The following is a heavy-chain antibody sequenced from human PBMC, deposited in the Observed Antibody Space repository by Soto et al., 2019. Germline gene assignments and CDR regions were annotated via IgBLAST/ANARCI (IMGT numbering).Heavy chain of an antibody. CDR2: ISYDGSNK. J-gene: IGHJ2*01. Sequence: QVQLVESGGGVVQPGRSLRLSCAASGFTFSSYAMHWVRQAPGKGLEWVAVISYDGSNKYYADSVKGRFTNSRDNSKXXXXXXXXXXXXXXXXXXXXXXXXXXXTXXXLWYFDLWGRGTLVTVSS. V-gene: IGHV3-30-3*01. CDR1: GFTFSSYA. CDR3: XXXXXXXTXXXLWYFDL.